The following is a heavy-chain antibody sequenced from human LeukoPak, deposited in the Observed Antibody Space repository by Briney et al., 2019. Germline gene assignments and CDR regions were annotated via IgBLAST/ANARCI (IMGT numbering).Heavy chain of an antibody. J-gene: IGHJ4*02. CDR1: GFIFGAYA. V-gene: IGHV3-23*01. CDR3: AKDPPGYCSGGSCYSAYYFDY. CDR2: ISGSGGST. D-gene: IGHD2-15*01. Sequence: GGSLRLSCAASGFIFGAYALHWVRQAPGKGLEWVSAISGSGGSTYYADSVKGRFTISRDNSKNTLYLQMNSLRAEDTAVYYCAKDPPGYCSGGSCYSAYYFDYWGQGTLVTVSS.